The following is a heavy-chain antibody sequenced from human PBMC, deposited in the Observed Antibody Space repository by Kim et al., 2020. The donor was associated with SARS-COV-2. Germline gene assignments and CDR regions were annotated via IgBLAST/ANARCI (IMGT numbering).Heavy chain of an antibody. CDR3: ARVTSYDILTGYYTVLFDY. J-gene: IGHJ4*02. D-gene: IGHD3-9*01. Sequence: KGRVTISVDTSKNQFSLKLSCVTAADTAVYYCARVTSYDILTGYYTVLFDYWGQGTLVTVSS. V-gene: IGHV4-30-2*05.